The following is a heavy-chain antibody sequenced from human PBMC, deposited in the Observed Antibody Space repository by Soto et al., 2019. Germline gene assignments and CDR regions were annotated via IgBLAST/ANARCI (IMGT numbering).Heavy chain of an antibody. V-gene: IGHV3-23*01. Sequence: EVQLLESGGGLVQPGGSLRLSCAASGFTFSSYAMSWVRQAPGKGLEWVSAISGSGGSTYYAGSVKGRFTISRDNSKNTLYLQMNSLRAEDTAVYYCAKDRDLGFGELSPIGYWGQGTLVTVSS. J-gene: IGHJ4*02. CDR3: AKDRDLGFGELSPIGY. CDR1: GFTFSSYA. CDR2: ISGSGGST. D-gene: IGHD3-10*01.